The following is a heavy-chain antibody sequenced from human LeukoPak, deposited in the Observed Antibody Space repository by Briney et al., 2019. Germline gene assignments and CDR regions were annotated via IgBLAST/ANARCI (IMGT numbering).Heavy chain of an antibody. V-gene: IGHV3-30*03. CDR3: ARGVVVVVAATEDNWFDP. CDR1: GFTFSSYG. J-gene: IGHJ5*02. CDR2: ISYDGSNK. Sequence: GGSLRLSCAASGFTFSSYGMHWVRQAPGKGLEWVAVISYDGSNKYYADSVKGRFTISRDNSKNTLYLQMNSLRAEDTAVYYCARGVVVVVAATEDNWFDPWGQGTLVTVSS. D-gene: IGHD2-15*01.